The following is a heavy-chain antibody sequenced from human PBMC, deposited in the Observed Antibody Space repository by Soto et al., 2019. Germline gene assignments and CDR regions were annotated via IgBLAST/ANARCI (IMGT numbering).Heavy chain of an antibody. CDR3: AKDENYDFWSGSFV. V-gene: IGHV5-51*01. J-gene: IGHJ6*02. CDR1: GYTFTDYW. CDR2: IYPGDSDT. D-gene: IGHD3-3*01. Sequence: GESLKISCKGSGYTFTDYWIGWVRQLPGKGLEWMGIIYPGDSDTRYSPSFQGHVTITVDNSKNTLYLQMNSLRAEDTAVYYCAKDENYDFWSGSFVWGQGTTVTVSS.